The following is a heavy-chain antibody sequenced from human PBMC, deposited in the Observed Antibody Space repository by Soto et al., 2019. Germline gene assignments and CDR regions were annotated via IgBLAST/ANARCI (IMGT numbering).Heavy chain of an antibody. D-gene: IGHD6-13*01. CDR2: ISGSGGST. CDR3: AKENGYSSSWFEFDY. V-gene: IGHV3-23*01. J-gene: IGHJ4*02. Sequence: GGSLRLSCAASGYTFSSYAMSWVRQAPGKGLEWVSAISGSGGSTYYADSVKGRFTISRDNSKNTLYLQMNSLRAEDTAVYYSAKENGYSSSWFEFDYWGQGTLVTVSS. CDR1: GYTFSSYA.